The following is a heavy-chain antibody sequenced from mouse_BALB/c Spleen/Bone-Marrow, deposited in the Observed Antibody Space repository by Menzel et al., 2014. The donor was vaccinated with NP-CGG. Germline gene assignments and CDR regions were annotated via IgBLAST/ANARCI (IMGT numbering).Heavy chain of an antibody. J-gene: IGHJ2*01. CDR1: GYSITSDYA. Sequence: QLKQSGPGLVKPSQSLSLACTVTGYSITSDYAWNWIRQFPGNKLEWMGYISFSAITYYNPSLKSRISITRDTSQNQFFLQLKSVTTEDTATYYCARGRAVYFDYWGQGTTLTVSS. V-gene: IGHV3-2*02. CDR2: ISFSAIT. D-gene: IGHD3-1*01. CDR3: ARGRAVYFDY.